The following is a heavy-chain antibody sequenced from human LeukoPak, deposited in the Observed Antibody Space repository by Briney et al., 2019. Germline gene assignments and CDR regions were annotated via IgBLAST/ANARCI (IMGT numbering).Heavy chain of an antibody. CDR2: INPSGGST. Sequence: ASVTVSCKPSGYTFTSYYMHWVREAPGQGLEWMGIINPSGGSTSYAQKFQGRVTMTRDTSTSTVYMELSSLRSEDTAVYYCARDPQWLVFDYWGQGTLVTVSS. CDR3: ARDPQWLVFDY. D-gene: IGHD6-19*01. CDR1: GYTFTSYY. V-gene: IGHV1-46*01. J-gene: IGHJ4*02.